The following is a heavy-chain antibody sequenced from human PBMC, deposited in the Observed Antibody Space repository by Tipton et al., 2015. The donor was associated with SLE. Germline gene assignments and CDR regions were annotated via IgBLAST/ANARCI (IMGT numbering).Heavy chain of an antibody. D-gene: IGHD4-17*01. CDR1: GGSISDIIYS. V-gene: IGHV4-30-2*01. Sequence: TLSLTCTVSGGSISDIIYSWSWIRQPPGKGLEWIGNIYHSGNTNYNPSLESRVTISEDTSKNQLSLRLSSVTAADTAVYYCARQPGLSEYGDYGELDEAFDIWGRGTMVTVSS. J-gene: IGHJ3*02. CDR2: IYHSGNT. CDR3: ARQPGLSEYGDYGELDEAFDI.